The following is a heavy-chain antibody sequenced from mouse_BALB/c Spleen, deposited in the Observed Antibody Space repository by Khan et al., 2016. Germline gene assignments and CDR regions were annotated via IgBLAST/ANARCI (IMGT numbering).Heavy chain of an antibody. CDR3: ARWLDAMDY. V-gene: IGHV3-2*02. D-gene: IGHD2-2*01. CDR1: GYSITSDYA. Sequence: EVQLQESGPGLVKPSQSLSLTCTVTGYSITSDYAWNWIRQFPGNKLEWMGYISYSGTTTYNPSFKSRISITRDTSKNQFFLQLNSVTTEDTATYYVARWLDAMDYWGQGTSVTVSS. J-gene: IGHJ4*01. CDR2: ISYSGTT.